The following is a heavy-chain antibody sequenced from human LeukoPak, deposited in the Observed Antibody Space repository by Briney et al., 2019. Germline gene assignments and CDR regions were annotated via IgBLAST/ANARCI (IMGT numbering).Heavy chain of an antibody. D-gene: IGHD3-22*01. CDR2: ISYDGSNK. J-gene: IGHJ1*01. CDR1: GFTFSSYA. CDR3: ARGVYGSSGYYAAGYFQH. V-gene: IGHV3-30-3*01. Sequence: GGSLRLSCAASGFTFSSYAMHWVRQAPGKGLEWVAVISYDGSNKYYADSVKGRFTISRDNSKNTLYLQMNSLRAENTAVYYCARGVYGSSGYYAAGYFQHWGQGTLVTVSS.